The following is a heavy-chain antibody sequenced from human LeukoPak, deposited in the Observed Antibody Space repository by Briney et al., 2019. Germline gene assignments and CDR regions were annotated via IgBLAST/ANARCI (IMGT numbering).Heavy chain of an antibody. CDR2: INTNTGNP. D-gene: IGHD2-15*01. Sequence: ASVKVSCKASVYTFTNYPMNWVRQAPGQGLEWMGWINTNTGNPTYAQGFTERFVFSWDTSVNTAYLQINSLKPEDTAVYFCARDTYCSGGRCYSRVGYWGQGTVVTVSS. J-gene: IGHJ4*02. CDR1: VYTFTNYP. CDR3: ARDTYCSGGRCYSRVGY. V-gene: IGHV7-4-1*02.